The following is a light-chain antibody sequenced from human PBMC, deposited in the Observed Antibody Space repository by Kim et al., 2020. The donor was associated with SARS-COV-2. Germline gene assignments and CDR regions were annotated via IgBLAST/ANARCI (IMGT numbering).Light chain of an antibody. CDR2: QDS. J-gene: IGLJ3*02. Sequence: SYELTQPPSVSVSPRQTASITCSGDKLGDKYACXYQQKPGQSPVMVIYQDSKRPSGIPERFSGSNSGNTATLTISGTQAMDEADYYCQAWDSSTAVFGGG. V-gene: IGLV3-1*01. CDR3: QAWDSSTAV. CDR1: KLGDKY.